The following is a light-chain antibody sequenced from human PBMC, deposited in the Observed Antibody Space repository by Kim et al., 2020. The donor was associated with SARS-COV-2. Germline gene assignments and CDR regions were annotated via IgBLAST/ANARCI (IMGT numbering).Light chain of an antibody. CDR1: KSNIGTYP. J-gene: IGLJ7*01. V-gene: IGLV1-44*01. CDR2: ANN. Sequence: QPVLTQAPSASGAPGQSVTISCSGAKSNIGTYPVHWYQHLPGAAPKLLIYANNQRPSGVPDRFSGSKSDTSASLAISELQSADEADYSCAVWDDNLNGPVFGGGTQLTVL. CDR3: AVWDDNLNGPV.